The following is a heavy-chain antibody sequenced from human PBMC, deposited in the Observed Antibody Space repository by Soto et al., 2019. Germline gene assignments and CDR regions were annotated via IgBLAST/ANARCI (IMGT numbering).Heavy chain of an antibody. CDR2: IYPGDSDT. D-gene: IGHD2-2*01. Sequence: PGESLKISCKGSGYSFTSYWIGWVRQMPGKGLEWMGIIYPGDSDTRYSPSFQGQVTISADKSISTAYLQWSSLKASDTAMYYCARSVVVPAAINYYGVDVSGQGTTVTVSS. CDR3: ARSVVVPAAINYYGVDV. V-gene: IGHV5-51*01. J-gene: IGHJ6*02. CDR1: GYSFTSYW.